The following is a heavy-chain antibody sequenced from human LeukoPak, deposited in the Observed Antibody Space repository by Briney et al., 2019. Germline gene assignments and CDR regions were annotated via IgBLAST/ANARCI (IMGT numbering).Heavy chain of an antibody. V-gene: IGHV3-23*01. Sequence: PGGSLRLSCAASGITFTNFAVSWVRQAPGKGLEWVSALSGRDDRTYYADSVKGRFTISRDNTKNTLYLKIGSLRTEDAALYYCARDVVAHKHIDYWGLGTLVTVSS. D-gene: IGHD2-15*01. CDR1: GITFTNFA. CDR3: ARDVVAHKHIDY. J-gene: IGHJ4*02. CDR2: LSGRDDRT.